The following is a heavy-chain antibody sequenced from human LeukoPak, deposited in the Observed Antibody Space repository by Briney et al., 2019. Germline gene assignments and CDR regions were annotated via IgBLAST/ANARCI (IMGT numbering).Heavy chain of an antibody. CDR3: AREPIRLRLGELSLLGYFDY. Sequence: SVKVSCKASGGTFSSYAISWVRQAPGQGIEWMGRIIPILGIANYAQKFQGRVTITADKSTSTAYMELSSLRSEDTAVYYCAREPIRLRLGELSLLGYFDYWGQGTLVTVSS. V-gene: IGHV1-69*04. CDR1: GGTFSSYA. D-gene: IGHD3-16*02. J-gene: IGHJ4*02. CDR2: IIPILGIA.